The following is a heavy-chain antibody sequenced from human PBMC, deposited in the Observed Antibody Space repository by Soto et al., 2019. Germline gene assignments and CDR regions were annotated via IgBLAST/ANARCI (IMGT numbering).Heavy chain of an antibody. D-gene: IGHD3-16*02. CDR3: ARDIMYDYIWGSYRPNQYYFDY. CDR1: GFTFSDYY. V-gene: IGHV3-11*01. Sequence: PGGSLRLSCAASGFTFSDYYMSWIRQAPGKGLEWVSYISSSGSTIYYADSVKGRFTISRDNAKNSLYLQMNSLRAEDTAVYYCARDIMYDYIWGSYRPNQYYFDYWGQGTLVTVSS. J-gene: IGHJ4*02. CDR2: ISSSGSTI.